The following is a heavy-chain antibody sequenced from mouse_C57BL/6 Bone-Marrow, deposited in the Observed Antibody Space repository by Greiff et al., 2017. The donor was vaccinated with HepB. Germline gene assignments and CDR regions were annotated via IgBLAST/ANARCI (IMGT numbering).Heavy chain of an antibody. CDR1: GYSFTSYY. Sequence: QVQLKESGPELVKPGASVKISCKASGYSFTSYYIHWVKQRPGQGLEWIGWIYPGSGNTKYNEKFKGKATLTADTSSSTAYMQLSSLTSEDSAVYYCERGYYGSLPWFAYWGQGTLVTVSA. V-gene: IGHV1-66*01. J-gene: IGHJ3*01. CDR2: IYPGSGNT. CDR3: ERGYYGSLPWFAY. D-gene: IGHD1-1*01.